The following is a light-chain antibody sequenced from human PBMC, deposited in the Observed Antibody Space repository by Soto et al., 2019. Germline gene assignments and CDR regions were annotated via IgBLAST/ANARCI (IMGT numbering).Light chain of an antibody. CDR3: YQYGGSPLFS. V-gene: IGKV3-20*01. CDR1: QNVITTY. Sequence: EIVLTQDPGTLSLSPGETATLSCRASQNVITTYMSWYQQRLGQPPRLFIYSTSQSATGTPDRFSGSGSGTDFTLTINGLEAEDLAIYYCYQYGGSPLFSFGPGTKVEIK. CDR2: STS. J-gene: IGKJ3*01.